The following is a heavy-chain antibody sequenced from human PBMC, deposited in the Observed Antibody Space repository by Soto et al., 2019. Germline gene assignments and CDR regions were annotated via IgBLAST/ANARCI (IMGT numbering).Heavy chain of an antibody. Sequence: SETLSLTCAVYGGSFSGYYWSWIRQPPGKGLEWIGEINHSGSTNYNPSLKSRVTISVDTSKNQFSLKMSSVTAADTAVNYCARFPYDYIWGSYRLGGDYMDVWGKGTTVTVSS. CDR3: ARFPYDYIWGSYRLGGDYMDV. CDR2: INHSGST. CDR1: GGSFSGYY. D-gene: IGHD3-16*02. J-gene: IGHJ6*03. V-gene: IGHV4-34*01.